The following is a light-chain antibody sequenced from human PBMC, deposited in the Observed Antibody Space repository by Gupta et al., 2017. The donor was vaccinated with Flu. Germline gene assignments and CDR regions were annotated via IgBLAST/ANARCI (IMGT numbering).Light chain of an antibody. Sequence: QSALTQPPSASGSPGQSVTISCTGTSSDIGGYNYVSWYQQHPGKAPKLIIYDVTKRPSGVPDRFSGSKSGNTASLTVSGLQAEDEADYFCSSYVGTNYLVIGGGTKLTVL. CDR3: SSYVGTNYLV. V-gene: IGLV2-8*01. CDR2: DVT. J-gene: IGLJ3*02. CDR1: SSDIGGYNY.